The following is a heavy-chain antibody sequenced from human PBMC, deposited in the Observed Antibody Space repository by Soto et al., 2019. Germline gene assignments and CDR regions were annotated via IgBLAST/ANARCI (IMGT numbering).Heavy chain of an antibody. V-gene: IGHV3-43*01. Sequence: ESGGGVVQPGGSLRLSCTASGFTFGDYTMHWVRQAPGKGLEWVSLITWDGINIEYADSVRGRFTISRDNSKNSLYLQMNGLTHEDTAFYYCAKDGIAWHWGQGTLVTVSS. CDR2: ITWDGINI. D-gene: IGHD2-15*01. CDR3: AKDGIAWH. J-gene: IGHJ4*02. CDR1: GFTFGDYT.